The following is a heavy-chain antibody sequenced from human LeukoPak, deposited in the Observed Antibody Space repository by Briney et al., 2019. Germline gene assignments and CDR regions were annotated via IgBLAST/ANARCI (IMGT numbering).Heavy chain of an antibody. CDR3: AKVRTVTTLLDY. J-gene: IGHJ4*02. CDR2: ISASGGTT. V-gene: IGHV3-23*01. D-gene: IGHD4-17*01. CDR1: GFTFSTYA. Sequence: GGSLRLSCAASGFTFSTYAMSWVRQAPGKGLEWVAAISASGGTTNYADSVKGRCTFSRDNSKNTLYLEMNSLRAEDTAIYYCAKVRTVTTLLDYWGQGTLVTVSS.